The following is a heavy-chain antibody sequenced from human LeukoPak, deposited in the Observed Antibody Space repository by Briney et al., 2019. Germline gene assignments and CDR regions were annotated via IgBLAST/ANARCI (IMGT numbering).Heavy chain of an antibody. CDR3: ARTSTVYYYYGMDV. J-gene: IGHJ6*02. V-gene: IGHV1-3*01. CDR1: GYTFASYA. CDR2: INAGNGNA. Sequence: ASVKVSCKASGYTFASYAMHWVRQAPGQRLEWMGWINAGNGNAKYSQKFQGRVTITRDTSASTAYTELSSLRSEDTAVYYCARTSTVYYYYGMDVWGQGTTVTVSS.